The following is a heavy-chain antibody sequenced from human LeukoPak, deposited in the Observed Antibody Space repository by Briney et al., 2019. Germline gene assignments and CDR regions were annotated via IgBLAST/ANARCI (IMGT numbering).Heavy chain of an antibody. CDR2: FDPEDGET. Sequence: ASVKVSCKVSGYTLTELSMHWVRQAPGKGLEWMGGFDPEDGETIYAQKFQGRVTMTEDTSTDTAYMELSSLRSEDTAVYYCAKDSGYYADRRSGGFDPWGQGTLVTVSS. CDR1: GYTLTELS. CDR3: AKDSGYYADRRSGGFDP. J-gene: IGHJ5*02. D-gene: IGHD3-16*01. V-gene: IGHV1-24*01.